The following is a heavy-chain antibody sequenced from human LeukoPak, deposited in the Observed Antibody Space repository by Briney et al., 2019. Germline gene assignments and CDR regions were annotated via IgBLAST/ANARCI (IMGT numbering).Heavy chain of an antibody. V-gene: IGHV1-2*02. CDR2: INPNSGGT. CDR3: AREGAGDGYNFGFDY. CDR1: GYTFTGYY. D-gene: IGHD5-24*01. Sequence: ASVKVSCKASGYTFTGYYMHWVRQAPGQGLEWMGWINPNSGGTNYAQKFQGRATMTRDTSISTAFMELSRLRSDDTAVYYCAREGAGDGYNFGFDYWGQGTLVTVSS. J-gene: IGHJ4*02.